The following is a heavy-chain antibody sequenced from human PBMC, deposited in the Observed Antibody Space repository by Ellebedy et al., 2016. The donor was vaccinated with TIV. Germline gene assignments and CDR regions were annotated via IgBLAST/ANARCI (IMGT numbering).Heavy chain of an antibody. CDR2: IKYDGSEK. D-gene: IGHD3-3*01. CDR3: ARWYDDSWTGFYT. J-gene: IGHJ5*02. Sequence: PGGSLSLSCAASGFTFRDYYMSWVRQAPGKGLEWVANIKYDGSEKDYVDSVKGRFTISRDNAKKSLYLQMDRLRAEDTAVYYCARWYDDSWTGFYTWGQGTLVTVSS. V-gene: IGHV3-7*02. CDR1: GFTFRDYY.